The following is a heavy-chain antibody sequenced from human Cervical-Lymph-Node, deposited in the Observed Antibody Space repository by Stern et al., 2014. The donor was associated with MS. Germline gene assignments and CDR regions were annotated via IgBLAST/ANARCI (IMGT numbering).Heavy chain of an antibody. J-gene: IGHJ6*02. CDR2: ISYSGSDI. D-gene: IGHD2-2*01. CDR1: GFTFSDYF. V-gene: IGHV3-11*01. CDR3: AAGYCRSTSCHYGMDV. Sequence: VQLVESGGGLVQPGGSLRLSCAASGFTFSDYFITWIRQGPGKGLEWVSYISYSGSDIYYADSVKGRFTISRDNAKNSLYLQMNSLRVEDTAVYYCAAGYCRSTSCHYGMDVWGQGTTVTVSS.